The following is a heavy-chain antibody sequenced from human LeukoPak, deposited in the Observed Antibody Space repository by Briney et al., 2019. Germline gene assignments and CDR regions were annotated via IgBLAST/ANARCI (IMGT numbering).Heavy chain of an antibody. D-gene: IGHD3-10*01. J-gene: IGHJ4*02. CDR2: IYNSGST. V-gene: IGHV4-59*11. CDR1: GASISRHH. CDR3: AREYYYGSGSAPFFDY. Sequence: SSETLSLTCTVSGASISRHHWSWIRQSPGKGLEWIGYIYNSGSTNHHPSLKSRVTISVDTSKNQFSLKLNSVTAGDTAVYYCAREYYYGSGSAPFFDYWGLGTLVTVSA.